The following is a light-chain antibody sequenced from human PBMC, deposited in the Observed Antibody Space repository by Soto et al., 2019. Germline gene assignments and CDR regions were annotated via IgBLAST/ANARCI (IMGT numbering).Light chain of an antibody. Sequence: QSALTQPASVSGSPGQSITISCTGTSSDVGGYNSVSWYQQHPGKAPKLMIYDVSNRPSGVSNRFSGSKSGNTASLTISGLQADDEADYYCNSYTSSGTLVFGGGTKLTVL. CDR3: NSYTSSGTLV. CDR1: SSDVGGYNS. V-gene: IGLV2-14*01. J-gene: IGLJ2*01. CDR2: DVS.